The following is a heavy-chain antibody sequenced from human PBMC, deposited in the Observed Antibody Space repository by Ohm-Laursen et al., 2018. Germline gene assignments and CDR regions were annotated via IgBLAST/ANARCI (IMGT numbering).Heavy chain of an antibody. Sequence: SLRLSCTTSGLTLKSYSMNWVRQAPGKGLEWISYISETSSHIYDADSVRGRFTVARDIAKNSLYLQLNSLRVEDTAVYYCARDSSRRAREGGMDVWGQGTTVTVSS. J-gene: IGHJ6*02. CDR1: GLTLKSYS. V-gene: IGHV3-21*01. CDR3: ARDSSRRAREGGMDV. CDR2: ISETSSHI. D-gene: IGHD6-6*01.